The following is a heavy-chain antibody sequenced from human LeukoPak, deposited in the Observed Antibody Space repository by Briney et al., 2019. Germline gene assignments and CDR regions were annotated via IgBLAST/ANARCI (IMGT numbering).Heavy chain of an antibody. CDR2: TSYSEGT. J-gene: IGHJ3*02. D-gene: IGHD5-24*01. Sequence: SETLSLTCTVSGGSVSRGGYYWNWIRQHPGKGLEWIGFTSYSEGTYYNPSLMSRITISVDRSQNQFSLKMRDVTAVDTADDCRPAGYREGNAFDIWGQGTLVTVPS. V-gene: IGHV4-31*03. CDR3: PAGYREGNAFDI. CDR1: GGSVSRGGYY.